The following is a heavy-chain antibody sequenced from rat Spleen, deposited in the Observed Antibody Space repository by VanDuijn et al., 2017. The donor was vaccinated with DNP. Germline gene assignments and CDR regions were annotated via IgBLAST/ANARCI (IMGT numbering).Heavy chain of an antibody. CDR3: ARHEATEGIDFDY. Sequence: EVQLVESGGGLVQPGRSLKLSCAASGFTLSDYYMAWVRQAPKKGLEWVASISYEGSSTHYGDSVKGRFTISRDNAKSTLYLQMDSLRSEDTATYYCARHEATEGIDFDYWGQGVMVTVSS. D-gene: IGHD1-11*01. CDR2: ISYEGSST. J-gene: IGHJ2*01. V-gene: IGHV5-22*01. CDR1: GFTLSDYY.